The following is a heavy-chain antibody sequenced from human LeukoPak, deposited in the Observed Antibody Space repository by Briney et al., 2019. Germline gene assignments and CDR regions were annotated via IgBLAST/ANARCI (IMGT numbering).Heavy chain of an antibody. J-gene: IGHJ4*02. CDR2: ISSSSTYL. V-gene: IGHV3-21*06. D-gene: IGHD1-7*01. CDR3: ARPNWNYGYFDY. CDR1: GFTFSSYS. Sequence: GGSLRLSCAASGFTFSSYSMNWVRQAPGKGLEWVSSISSSSTYLYYADSVKGRFTISRDKAKNSLYLQMNSLRAEDTAVYYCARPNWNYGYFDYWGQGTLVTVSS.